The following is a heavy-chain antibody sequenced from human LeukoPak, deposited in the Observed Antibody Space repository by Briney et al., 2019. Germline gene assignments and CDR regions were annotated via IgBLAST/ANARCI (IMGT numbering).Heavy chain of an antibody. CDR2: IYYSGST. Sequence: SETLSLTCTVSGGSISSYYWSWIRQPPGKGLEWIGYIYYSGSTNYNPSLKSRVTISVDTSKNQFSLKLSSVTAADTAVYYCARVAYSSGWFYYFDYWGQGTLVTVSS. CDR1: GGSISSYY. CDR3: ARVAYSSGWFYYFDY. V-gene: IGHV4-59*01. J-gene: IGHJ4*02. D-gene: IGHD6-19*01.